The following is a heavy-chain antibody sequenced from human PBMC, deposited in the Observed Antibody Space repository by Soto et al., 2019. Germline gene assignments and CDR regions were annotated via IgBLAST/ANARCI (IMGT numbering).Heavy chain of an antibody. V-gene: IGHV3-9*01. CDR1: GFTFDSYA. CDR2: ISWNSGSI. CDR3: VKDIHEQWLVSHFEY. Sequence: EVQLVESGGGLVQPGRSLRLSCVAPGFTFDSYAMHWVRQAPGKGLEWVSGISWNSGSIGYEDSVKGRFTISRDNAQNSLYLEMNSLRVEDTAFYYCVKDIHEQWLVSHFEYWGQGALVTVSS. D-gene: IGHD6-19*01. J-gene: IGHJ4*02.